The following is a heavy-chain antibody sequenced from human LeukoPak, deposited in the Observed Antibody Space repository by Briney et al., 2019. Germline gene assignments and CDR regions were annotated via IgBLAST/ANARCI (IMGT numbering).Heavy chain of an antibody. D-gene: IGHD3-16*01. CDR3: ARGWGTLEATFDY. Sequence: ASVKVSCKASGYTFTSYGISWVRQAPGQGLEWMGWVSAYADDTNYVQKFQGRVTMTTDTSTSTAYMGLRSLRSDDTAVYYCARGWGTLEATFDYWGQGTLVTVSS. J-gene: IGHJ4*02. CDR1: GYTFTSYG. CDR2: VSAYADDT. V-gene: IGHV1-18*01.